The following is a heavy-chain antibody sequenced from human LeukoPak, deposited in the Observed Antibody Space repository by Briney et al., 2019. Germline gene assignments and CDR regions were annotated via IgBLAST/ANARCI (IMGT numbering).Heavy chain of an antibody. Sequence: SETLSLTCAVYGGSFSGYYWSWIRQPPGKGLEWIGEINHSGSTNYNPSLKSRVTMSVDTSKNQFSLKLSSVTAADTAVYYCARDYGSGKVDPWGQGTLVTVSS. CDR3: ARDYGSGKVDP. J-gene: IGHJ5*02. D-gene: IGHD3-10*01. CDR1: GGSFSGYY. V-gene: IGHV4-34*01. CDR2: INHSGST.